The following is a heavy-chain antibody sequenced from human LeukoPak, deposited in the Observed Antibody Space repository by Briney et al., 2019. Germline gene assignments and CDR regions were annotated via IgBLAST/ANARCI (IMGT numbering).Heavy chain of an antibody. V-gene: IGHV1-2*02. Sequence: ASVKVSCKASGYTFTGYYMHWVRQAPGQGLEWMGWINPNSGGTNYAQKFQGRVTMTRDTSISTAYMELSRLRSDDTAVYYCARDLGISSWYFVYWGQGTLVTVSS. CDR2: INPNSGGT. D-gene: IGHD6-13*01. CDR3: ARDLGISSWYFVY. J-gene: IGHJ4*02. CDR1: GYTFTGYY.